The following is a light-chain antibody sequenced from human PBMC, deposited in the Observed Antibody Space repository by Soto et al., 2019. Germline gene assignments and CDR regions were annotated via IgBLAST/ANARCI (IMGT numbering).Light chain of an antibody. CDR1: STDVGGYNS. J-gene: IGLJ2*01. CDR2: EVS. V-gene: IGLV2-8*01. CDR3: SSYAGSNNPVV. Sequence: QSALTQPPSASGSPGQSVTISCSGTSTDVGGYNSVSWYQQHPGKAPKLLIYEVSKRPSGVPDRFSGSKSGSTASLTVSGLQAEDEADYYCSSYAGSNNPVVFGGGTKVTVL.